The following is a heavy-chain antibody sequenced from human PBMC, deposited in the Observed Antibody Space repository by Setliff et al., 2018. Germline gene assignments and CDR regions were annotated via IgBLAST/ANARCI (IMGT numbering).Heavy chain of an antibody. J-gene: IGHJ4*02. Sequence: SETLSLTCSVSGGFISSYYWSWIRQPPGRGLEWIGFIYTSLSTIYNPSLKSRVTISVDTSKNHFSLRLGSVTAADTAVYYCARGGSTIASRPDLVYFDSWGRGALVTVSS. D-gene: IGHD6-6*01. CDR3: ARGGSTIASRPDLVYFDS. CDR1: GGFISSYY. CDR2: IYTSLST. V-gene: IGHV4-4*08.